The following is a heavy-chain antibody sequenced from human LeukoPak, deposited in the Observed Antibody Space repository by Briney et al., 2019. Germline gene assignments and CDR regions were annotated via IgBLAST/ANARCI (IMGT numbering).Heavy chain of an antibody. V-gene: IGHV1-18*01. Sequence: GASVKVSCKASGYTFTSYGISWVRQAPGQGLEWIGWISAYNGNTNYAQKLQGRVTMTTDTSSSTAYMELRSLRSDDTAVYYCARAVSIAAAGTVDYWGQGTLVTVSS. CDR2: ISAYNGNT. J-gene: IGHJ4*02. D-gene: IGHD6-13*01. CDR3: ARAVSIAAAGTVDY. CDR1: GYTFTSYG.